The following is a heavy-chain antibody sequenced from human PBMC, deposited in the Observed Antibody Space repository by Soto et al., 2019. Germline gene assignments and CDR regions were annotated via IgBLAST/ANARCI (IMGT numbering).Heavy chain of an antibody. J-gene: IGHJ6*03. Sequence: ASVKVSCKASGYTFTSYDINWVRQATGQGLEWMGWMNPNSGNTGYAQKFRGRVTMTRNTSISTAYMELSSLRSEDTALYYCARAVAARRQYYYYYRDVWGKGTTFTVSS. CDR1: GYTFTSYD. CDR2: MNPNSGNT. V-gene: IGHV1-8*02. CDR3: ARAVAARRQYYYYYRDV. D-gene: IGHD6-6*01.